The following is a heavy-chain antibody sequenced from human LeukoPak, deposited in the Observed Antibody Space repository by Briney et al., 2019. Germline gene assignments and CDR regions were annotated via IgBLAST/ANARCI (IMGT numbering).Heavy chain of an antibody. D-gene: IGHD3-9*01. J-gene: IGHJ4*02. CDR2: IKQDGSEK. V-gene: IGHV3-7*01. CDR3: ARPRSPKEGYGILPY. CDR1: GFTFSSYW. Sequence: GGSLRLSCAASGFTFSSYWMSWVRQAPGKGLEWVANIKQDGSEKYYVDSVKGRFTISRDNAKNSLYLQMNSLRAEDTAVYYCARPRSPKEGYGILPYWGQGTLVTVSS.